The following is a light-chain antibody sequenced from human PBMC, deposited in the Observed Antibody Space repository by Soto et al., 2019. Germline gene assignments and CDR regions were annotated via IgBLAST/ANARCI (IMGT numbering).Light chain of an antibody. CDR1: SSDVGGYNY. Sequence: QSALTQPASVSGSPGQSITISCTGTSSDVGGYNYVSWYQQHPGKAPKLMIYDVTNRPSGVSNRFSGSKSGNTASLTISGLQYEDEADYYCISYTSSSTIVAFGGGTKLTVL. CDR2: DVT. CDR3: ISYTSSSTIVA. V-gene: IGLV2-14*01. J-gene: IGLJ2*01.